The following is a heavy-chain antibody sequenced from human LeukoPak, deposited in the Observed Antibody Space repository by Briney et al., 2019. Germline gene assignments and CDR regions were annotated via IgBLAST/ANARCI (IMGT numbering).Heavy chain of an antibody. CDR2: IYHSGST. D-gene: IGHD6-6*01. CDR1: GYSISSGYY. Sequence: SETLSLTCAVSGYSISSGYYWGWIRQPPGKGLEWIGSIYHSGSTYYNPSLKSRVTISVDTSKNQFSLKLSSVTAADTAVYYCARRSRGSSSLWFDPWGQGTLVTVSS. J-gene: IGHJ5*02. V-gene: IGHV4-38-2*01. CDR3: ARRSRGSSSLWFDP.